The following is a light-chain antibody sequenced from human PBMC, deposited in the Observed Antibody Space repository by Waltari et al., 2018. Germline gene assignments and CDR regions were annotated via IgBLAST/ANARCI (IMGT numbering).Light chain of an antibody. CDR1: QSVSSSY. J-gene: IGKJ2*03. Sequence: EIVLTQSPGTLSLSPGERATLSCRASQSVSSSYLAWYQQKPGQAPRLLIYGASNRAAGIPARFSGSGSGTEFTLTISSLQSGDFALYHCQQYSNWPPYSFGQGTKLEIK. CDR3: QQYSNWPPYS. V-gene: IGKV3-15*01. CDR2: GAS.